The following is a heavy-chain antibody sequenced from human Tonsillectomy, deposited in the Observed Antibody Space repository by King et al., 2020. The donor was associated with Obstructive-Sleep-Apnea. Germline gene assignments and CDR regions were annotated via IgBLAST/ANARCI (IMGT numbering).Heavy chain of an antibody. D-gene: IGHD6-13*01. Sequence: VQLQQWGAGLLKPSETLSLTCAVFGGSFSDYYWSWIRQPPGKGLEWIGEINLSGSTNYSPSLKSRVTILVDTSKNQFSLRVNSVTAADTAVYYCARGSGAAAVNWFDPWGQGTLVTVSS. V-gene: IGHV4-34*01. CDR1: GGSFSDYY. J-gene: IGHJ5*02. CDR2: INLSGST. CDR3: ARGSGAAAVNWFDP.